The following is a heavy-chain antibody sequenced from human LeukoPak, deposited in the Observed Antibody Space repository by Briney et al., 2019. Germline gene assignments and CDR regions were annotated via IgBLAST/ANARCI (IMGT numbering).Heavy chain of an antibody. Sequence: GRSLRLSCAASGFTFDDYAMHWVRQAPGKGLEWVSGISWNSGSIGYADSVKGRFTISRDNAKNSLYLQMNSLRAEDTALYYCALTTVAPRVGAFDIWGQGTMVTVSS. CDR1: GFTFDDYA. J-gene: IGHJ3*02. V-gene: IGHV3-9*01. CDR3: ALTTVAPRVGAFDI. CDR2: ISWNSGSI. D-gene: IGHD4-23*01.